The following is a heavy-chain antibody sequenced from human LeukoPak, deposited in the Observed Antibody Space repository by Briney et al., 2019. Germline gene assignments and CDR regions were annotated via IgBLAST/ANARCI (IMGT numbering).Heavy chain of an antibody. CDR3: ARVGVYSSSWYFDL. D-gene: IGHD6-13*01. Sequence: PSETLSLTCAVYGGSFSGYYWSWIRQPPGKGLEWIGEINHSGSTNYNPSLKSRVTISVDTSKSQLSLKLSSVTAADTAVYYCARVGVYSSSWYFDLWGRGTLVTVSS. V-gene: IGHV4-34*01. CDR1: GGSFSGYY. CDR2: INHSGST. J-gene: IGHJ2*01.